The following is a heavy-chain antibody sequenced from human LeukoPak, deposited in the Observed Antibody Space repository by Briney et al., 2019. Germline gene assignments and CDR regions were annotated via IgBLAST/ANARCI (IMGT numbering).Heavy chain of an antibody. Sequence: KPSETLSLTCTVSGGSISSYYWSWIRQPPGKGLEGIGYIYTSGSTNYNPSLKSRVTISVDTSKNQFSLKLSSVTAADTAVYYCARLGDPYYDSSGYYYWYFDLWGRGTLVTVSS. CDR3: ARLGDPYYDSSGYYYWYFDL. D-gene: IGHD3-22*01. CDR1: GGSISSYY. V-gene: IGHV4-4*09. CDR2: IYTSGST. J-gene: IGHJ2*01.